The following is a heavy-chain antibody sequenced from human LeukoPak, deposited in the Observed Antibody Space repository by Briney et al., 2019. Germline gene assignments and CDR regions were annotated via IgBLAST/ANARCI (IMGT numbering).Heavy chain of an antibody. Sequence: SETLSLTCTVSGGSISSYYWSWIRQPAGKGLEWIGRIYTSGSTNYNPSLKSRVTMSVDTSKNQFFLKLSSVTAADTAVYYCVRDEAEFGNRQWYFDLWGRGTLVIVSS. CDR2: IYTSGST. V-gene: IGHV4-4*07. CDR3: VRDEAEFGNRQWYFDL. D-gene: IGHD2/OR15-2a*01. CDR1: GGSISSYY. J-gene: IGHJ2*01.